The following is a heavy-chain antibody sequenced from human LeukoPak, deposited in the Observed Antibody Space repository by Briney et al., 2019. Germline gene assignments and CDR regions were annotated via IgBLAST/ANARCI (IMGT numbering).Heavy chain of an antibody. V-gene: IGHV3-7*01. J-gene: IGHJ4*02. CDR1: GFTFSSYL. D-gene: IGHD1-14*01. Sequence: GGSLRLSCAASGFTFSSYLMSWVRQAPGKGLEWVANIKQDGSEKYYVDSVKGRFTISRDNAQNSLYLQMNSLRAEDTAVYYCALKPTGPYYFDNWGQGTLVTVSS. CDR3: ALKPTGPYYFDN. CDR2: IKQDGSEK.